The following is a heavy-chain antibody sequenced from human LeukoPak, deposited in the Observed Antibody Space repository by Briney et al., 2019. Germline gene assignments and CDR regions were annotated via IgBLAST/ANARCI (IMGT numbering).Heavy chain of an antibody. D-gene: IGHD6-19*01. J-gene: IGHJ5*02. V-gene: IGHV1-46*01. CDR3: ARDFNGIAVADPYNWFDP. Sequence: ASVKVSCKASGYTFTTYYIHWVRQAPGQGLEWMGIINPSGGSTSYAQKFQGRVTMTRDTSTSTVYMELSSLRSEDTAVYYCARDFNGIAVADPYNWFDPWGQGTLVTVSS. CDR1: GYTFTTYY. CDR2: INPSGGST.